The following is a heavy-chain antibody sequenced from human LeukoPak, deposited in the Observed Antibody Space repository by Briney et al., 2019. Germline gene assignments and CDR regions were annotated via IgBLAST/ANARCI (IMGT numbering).Heavy chain of an antibody. Sequence: PSGTLSLTCAVSGGSISSSNWWSWVRQPPGKGLEWIGEIYHSGSTNYNPSLKSRVTMSVDTSKNQFSLKLSSVTAADTAVYYCARDLSSSWSNPYFDYWGQGTLVTVSS. CDR3: ARDLSSSWSNPYFDY. CDR1: GGSISSSNW. J-gene: IGHJ4*02. V-gene: IGHV4-4*02. D-gene: IGHD6-13*01. CDR2: IYHSGST.